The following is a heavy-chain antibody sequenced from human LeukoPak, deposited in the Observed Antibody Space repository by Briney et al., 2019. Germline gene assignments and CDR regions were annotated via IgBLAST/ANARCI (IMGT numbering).Heavy chain of an antibody. CDR2: ITPNSGGT. V-gene: IGHV1-2*06. J-gene: IGHJ3*02. Sequence: ASVKLSCNAFGCSFTGYYMRWVRQAPGQGLEWMGLITPNSGGTNSAQKFQCRVTMTRDTSISTAYMELSRLSFDDTAVDYCARGERKETGYEPFRIRGQGTMVTVSS. D-gene: IGHD3-9*01. CDR1: GCSFTGYY. CDR3: ARGERKETGYEPFRI.